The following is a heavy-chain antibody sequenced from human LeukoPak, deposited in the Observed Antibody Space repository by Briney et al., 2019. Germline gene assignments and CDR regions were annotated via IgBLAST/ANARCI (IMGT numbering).Heavy chain of an antibody. Sequence: PGGSLRLSCAASGFTFSSYSMNWVRQAPGKGLEWVSSISSSSSYIYYADSVKGRFTISRDNAKNSLYLQMNSLRAEDTAVCYCARENYDILTGPLDYWGQGTLVTVSS. J-gene: IGHJ4*02. V-gene: IGHV3-21*01. CDR3: ARENYDILTGPLDY. CDR1: GFTFSSYS. D-gene: IGHD3-9*01. CDR2: ISSSSSYI.